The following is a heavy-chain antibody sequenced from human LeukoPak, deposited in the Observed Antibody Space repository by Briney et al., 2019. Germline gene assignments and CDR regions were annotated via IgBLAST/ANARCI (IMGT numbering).Heavy chain of an antibody. CDR3: ARDRDDCTNGVCYYMDV. J-gene: IGHJ6*03. V-gene: IGHV1-69*05. Sequence: SVKVSCKASGGTFSRYAISWVRQAPGQGLEWMGGIIPIFGTANYAQKFQGRVTITTDESTSTAYMELSSLRSEDTAVYYCARDRDDCTNGVCYYMDVWGKGTTVTVSS. CDR2: IIPIFGTA. CDR1: GGTFSRYA. D-gene: IGHD2-8*01.